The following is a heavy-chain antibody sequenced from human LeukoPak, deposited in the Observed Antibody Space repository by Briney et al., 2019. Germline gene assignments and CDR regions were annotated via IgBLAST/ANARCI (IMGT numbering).Heavy chain of an antibody. CDR2: INHSGST. CDR3: ARGHIVVVPAEFPRGNGMDV. V-gene: IGHV4-34*01. J-gene: IGHJ6*02. Sequence: SETLPLTCAVYGGSFSGYYWSWIRQPPGKGLEWIGEINHSGSTNYNPSLKSRVTISVDTSKNQFSLKLSSVTAADTAVYYCARGHIVVVPAEFPRGNGMDVWGQGTTVTVSS. D-gene: IGHD2-2*01. CDR1: GGSFSGYY.